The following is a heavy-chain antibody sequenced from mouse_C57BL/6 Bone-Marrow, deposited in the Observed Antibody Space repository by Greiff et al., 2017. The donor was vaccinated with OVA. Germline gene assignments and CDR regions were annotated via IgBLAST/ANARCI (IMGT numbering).Heavy chain of an antibody. J-gene: IGHJ2*01. Sequence: QVHVKQSGPGLVQPSQSLSITCTVSGFSLTSYGVHWVRQSPGQGLEWLGVIWSGGSTDYNAAFISRLSISKDNSKSQVFFKKNSLQADDTAIYYCARNRGLRGYFDYWGQGTTLTVSS. CDR1: GFSLTSYG. CDR2: IWSGGST. CDR3: ARNRGLRGYFDY. D-gene: IGHD2-2*01. V-gene: IGHV2-2*01.